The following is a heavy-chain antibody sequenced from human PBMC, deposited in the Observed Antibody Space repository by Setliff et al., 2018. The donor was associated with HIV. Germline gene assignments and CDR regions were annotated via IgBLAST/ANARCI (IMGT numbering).Heavy chain of an antibody. CDR1: GVTFSSYS. J-gene: IGHJ6*03. CDR2: ISRNSDTI. Sequence: GGSLRLSCAASGVTFSSYSMNWVRQAPGKGLEWLSYISRNSDTIYYADSVKGRFTISRDNAENSLFLQMNRLRAEDTAVYYCARVQYFNSGGYWATIRHYYYMDVWGKGTAVTVSS. V-gene: IGHV3-48*01. CDR3: ARVQYFNSGGYWATIRHYYYMDV. D-gene: IGHD3-22*01.